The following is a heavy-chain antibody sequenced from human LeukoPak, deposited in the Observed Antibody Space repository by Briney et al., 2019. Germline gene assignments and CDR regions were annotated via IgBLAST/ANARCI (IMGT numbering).Heavy chain of an antibody. Sequence: PSETLSLTCTVSGGSVSSGSYYWSWIRQPPGKGLEWIGYIYYSGGSTYYNPSLKSRVTISVDTSKNQFSLKLSSVTAADTAVYYCARVGPTAYWGQGTLVIVSS. CDR1: GGSVSSGSYY. D-gene: IGHD1-26*01. J-gene: IGHJ4*02. V-gene: IGHV4-61*01. CDR2: IYYSGGST. CDR3: ARVGPTAY.